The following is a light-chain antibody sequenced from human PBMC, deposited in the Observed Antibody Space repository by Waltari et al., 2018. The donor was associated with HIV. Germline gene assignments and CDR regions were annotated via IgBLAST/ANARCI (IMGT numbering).Light chain of an antibody. CDR1: QRVLYSSNNKNY. CDR2: WAS. Sequence: DIVMTQSPDSLAVSLGGRATINCTSSQRVLYSSNNKNYLAWYQQKPGQPPKLLIYWASTREFGVPDRFSGSGSGTDFTLTISSLQAEDVALYYCQQYYSTPLTFGGGTKVEIK. CDR3: QQYYSTPLT. J-gene: IGKJ4*01. V-gene: IGKV4-1*01.